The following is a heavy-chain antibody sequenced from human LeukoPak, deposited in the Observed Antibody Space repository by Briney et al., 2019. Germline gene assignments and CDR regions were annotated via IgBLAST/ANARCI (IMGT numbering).Heavy chain of an antibody. CDR3: ARHPYGSGRNWFDP. D-gene: IGHD6-19*01. CDR2: LSYSGST. V-gene: IGHV4-39*01. Sequence: SETLSLTCTVSGGPISNSNYYWGWIRQPPGKGLECIGSLSYSGSTQYNPSLKSRVTMSVDTSKSQFSLKLRSVTAADTAVYYCARHPYGSGRNWFDPWGQGTLVTVSP. J-gene: IGHJ5*02. CDR1: GGPISNSNYY.